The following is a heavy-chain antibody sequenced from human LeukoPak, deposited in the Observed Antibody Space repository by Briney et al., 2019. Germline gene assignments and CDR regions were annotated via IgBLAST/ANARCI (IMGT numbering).Heavy chain of an antibody. D-gene: IGHD3-10*01. Sequence: GGSLRLSCAASGFTFSSYEMNWVRQAPGKGLEWVSYISSSGGTIYYADSVKGRFTISRDNAKNSLYLQMNSLRAEDTAVYYCAHVKARSGSTFDIWGQGTMVTVSS. CDR2: ISSSGGTI. V-gene: IGHV3-48*03. CDR3: AHVKARSGSTFDI. J-gene: IGHJ3*02. CDR1: GFTFSSYE.